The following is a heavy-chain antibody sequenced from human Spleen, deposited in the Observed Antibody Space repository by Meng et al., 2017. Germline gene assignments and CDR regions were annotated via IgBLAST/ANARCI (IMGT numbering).Heavy chain of an antibody. V-gene: IGHV4-39*01. CDR3: ATSTVTTFFDY. CDR1: GGSISSRSYY. J-gene: IGHJ4*02. Sequence: QLKLQESGPGLVKPSETLSLTCTVSGGSISSRSYYWGWIRQPPGKGLEWIGSIYYSGTTYYNPSLKSRVTVSVDTSKNQFSLKLSSVTAADTAVYYCATSTVTTFFDYWGQGTLVTVSS. D-gene: IGHD4-17*01. CDR2: IYYSGTT.